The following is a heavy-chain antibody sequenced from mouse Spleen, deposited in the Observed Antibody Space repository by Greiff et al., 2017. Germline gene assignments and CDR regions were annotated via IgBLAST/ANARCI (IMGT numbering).Heavy chain of an antibody. CDR1: GYTFTSYW. CDR3: ARGGDGYYFDY. V-gene: IGHV14-2*01. Sequence: VQLQQPGAELVKPGASVKLSCKASGYTFTSYWMHWVKQRTEQGLEWIGRIDPEDGETKYAPKFQGKATITADTSSNTAYLQLSSLTSEDTAVYYCARGGDGYYFDYWGQGTTLTVSS. CDR2: IDPEDGET. J-gene: IGHJ2*01. D-gene: IGHD2-3*01.